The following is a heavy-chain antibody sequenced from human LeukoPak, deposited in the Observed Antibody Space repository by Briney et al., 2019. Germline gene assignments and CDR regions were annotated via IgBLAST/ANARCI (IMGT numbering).Heavy chain of an antibody. CDR2: ISSSSSDM. CDR3: ARSKAGAESSGNSFSHYYYYAMDV. V-gene: IGHV3-21*01. Sequence: GGSLRLSCAASGFTFSFYSMSWVRQAPGKGLEWVSSISSSSSDMYYADSVKGRFTISRDSAKNSLSLQMINLRGEDTAVYYCARSKAGAESSGNSFSHYYYYAMDVWGQGTMVTVSS. D-gene: IGHD6-19*01. J-gene: IGHJ6*02. CDR1: GFTFSFYS.